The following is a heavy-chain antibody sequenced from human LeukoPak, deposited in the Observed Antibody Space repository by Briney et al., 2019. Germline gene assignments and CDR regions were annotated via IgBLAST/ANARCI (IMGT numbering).Heavy chain of an antibody. CDR1: GFTFSSYG. V-gene: IGHV3-30*02. D-gene: IGHD1-26*01. J-gene: IGHJ4*02. CDR2: IRYDGGNK. CDR3: AKVSPLGSYYYGGFDY. Sequence: GGSLRLSCAASGFTFSSYGMHWVRQAPGKGLEWVAFIRYDGGNKYYADSVKGRFTISRDNSKNTLYLQMNSLRAEDTAVYYCAKVSPLGSYYYGGFDYWGQGTLVTVSS.